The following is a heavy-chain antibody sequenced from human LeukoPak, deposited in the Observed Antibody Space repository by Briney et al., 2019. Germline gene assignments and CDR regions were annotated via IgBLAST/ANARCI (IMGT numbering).Heavy chain of an antibody. V-gene: IGHV3-33*01. Sequence: GRSLRLSCAASGFSVSSYGMRWVRQDAGKGRGWVVVIWLDGTNKSHAYCVKGPFTISRERSKTTLCLELCSLPTEHSAVYYCAREGITMILHLDAFDIWGQGTMVTVSS. D-gene: IGHD3-22*01. CDR2: IWLDGTNK. CDR3: AREGITMILHLDAFDI. J-gene: IGHJ3*02. CDR1: GFSVSSYG.